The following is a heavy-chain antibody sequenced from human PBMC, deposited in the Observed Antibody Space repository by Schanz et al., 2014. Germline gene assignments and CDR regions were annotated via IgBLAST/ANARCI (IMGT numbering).Heavy chain of an antibody. CDR2: IKKDGSEK. CDR1: GFTFSGFW. J-gene: IGHJ5*02. Sequence: EVQLAESGGGLVQPGGSMRLSCAASGFTFSGFWMTWVRQAPGKGLEWVANIKKDGSEKYYVDSVKGRFTISRDNAKNSLFPQMNSLRPEDTAVYYCARGRVLESWGQGTLVTVSS. CDR3: ARGRVLES. V-gene: IGHV3-7*01. D-gene: IGHD1-1*01.